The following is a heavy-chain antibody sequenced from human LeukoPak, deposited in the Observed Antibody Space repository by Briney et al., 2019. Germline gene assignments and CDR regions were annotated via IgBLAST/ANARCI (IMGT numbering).Heavy chain of an antibody. CDR2: IIPILGIA. D-gene: IGHD3-22*01. CDR3: ARGSSGYWYDSSGFWPFDY. J-gene: IGHJ4*02. V-gene: IGHV1-69*04. CDR1: GYSFMSYG. Sequence: GASVKVSCKASGYSFMSYGMTWVRQAPGQGLEWMGRIIPILGIANYAQKFQGRVTITADKSTSTAYMELSSLRSEDTAVYYCARGSSGYWYDSSGFWPFDYWGQGTLVTVSS.